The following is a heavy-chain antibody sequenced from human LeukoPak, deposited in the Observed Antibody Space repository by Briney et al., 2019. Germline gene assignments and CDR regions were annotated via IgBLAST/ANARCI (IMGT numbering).Heavy chain of an antibody. CDR2: IYYNGST. D-gene: IGHD3-10*01. CDR1: GGSISSGGYY. V-gene: IGHV4-31*03. CDR3: ARPRSGSSGLDFDY. J-gene: IGHJ4*02. Sequence: SQTLSLTCTVSGGSISSGGYYWSWIRQHPGKGLEWIGYIYYNGSTYYNPSLKSRVTISVDTSKNQFPLKLSSVTAADTAVYYCARPRSGSSGLDFDYWGQGTLVTVSS.